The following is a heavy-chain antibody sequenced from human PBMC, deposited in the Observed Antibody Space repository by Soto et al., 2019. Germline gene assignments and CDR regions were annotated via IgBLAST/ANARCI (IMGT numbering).Heavy chain of an antibody. CDR2: ISYDGSDK. J-gene: IGHJ5*02. Sequence: PGGSLRLSCAASGFTFSSYGMHWVRQAPGKGLEWVAVISYDGSDKYYADSVKGRFTISRDNSKNTLYLQMNSLRAEDTAVYYCAKDHSSTYPYNWFDPWGQGTLVTVSS. CDR1: GFTFSSYG. D-gene: IGHD6-13*01. V-gene: IGHV3-30*18. CDR3: AKDHSSTYPYNWFDP.